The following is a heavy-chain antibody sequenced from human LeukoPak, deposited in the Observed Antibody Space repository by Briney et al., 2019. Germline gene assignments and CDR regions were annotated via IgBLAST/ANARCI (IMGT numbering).Heavy chain of an antibody. CDR3: ARSTVVDCWYFAL. CDR1: GGSVSSYY. CDR2: ICTSDST. Sequence: SETLSLTCTVSGGSVSSYYWSWIRQSPGKGLEWIGYICTSDSTRYNPSLKSRVTMSADTSKNQFSLSLNSVTAADTAVYYCARSTVVDCWYFALWGRGTLVTVSS. J-gene: IGHJ2*01. D-gene: IGHD4-23*01. V-gene: IGHV4-4*09.